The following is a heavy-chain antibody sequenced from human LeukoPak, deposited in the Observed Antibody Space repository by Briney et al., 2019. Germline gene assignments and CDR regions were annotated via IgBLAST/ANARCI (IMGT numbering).Heavy chain of an antibody. CDR3: ASLPRFDR. V-gene: IGHV3-64*01. J-gene: IGHJ5*02. CDR1: GFTFSSYA. CDR2: ISSNGGTT. Sequence: PGGSLRLSCAASGFTFSSYAMHWVRQAPGKGLEYVSAISSNGGTTYYANSVKGRFTISRDNSKNTLYRQMGSLRAEDMAVYDCASLPRFDRWGQGTLVTVSS.